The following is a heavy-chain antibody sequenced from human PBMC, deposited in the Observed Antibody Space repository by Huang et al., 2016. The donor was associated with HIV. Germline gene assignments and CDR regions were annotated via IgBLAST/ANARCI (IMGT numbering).Heavy chain of an antibody. CDR3: ARQGSSGWYDNEGFDY. CDR1: GFTFSGSA. J-gene: IGHJ4*02. CDR2: VRSKANNYAT. D-gene: IGHD6-19*01. Sequence: EVQLVESGGGLVQPGGSLTISCAASGFTFSGSAMHWVRQACGKGLEWVGHVRSKANNYATAYAASVKGRFTISRDDSKNTTYLHINSLKTEDTAVYYCARQGSSGWYDNEGFDYWGQGTVVTVSS. V-gene: IGHV3-73*01.